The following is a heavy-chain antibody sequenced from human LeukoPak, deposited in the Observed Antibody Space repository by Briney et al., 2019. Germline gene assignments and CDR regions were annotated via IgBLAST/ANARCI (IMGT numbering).Heavy chain of an antibody. Sequence: ASVKVSCKASGYTFSNYAIHWVRQAPGQRLEWMGWINAGNGNTDYSQTFQGRVTITRDTSASTVYMQLSSLRSDDTAVYYCARVTRAVAGISSFDYWGQGTLVTVSS. D-gene: IGHD6-19*01. V-gene: IGHV1-3*01. CDR3: ARVTRAVAGISSFDY. CDR1: GYTFSNYA. CDR2: INAGNGNT. J-gene: IGHJ4*02.